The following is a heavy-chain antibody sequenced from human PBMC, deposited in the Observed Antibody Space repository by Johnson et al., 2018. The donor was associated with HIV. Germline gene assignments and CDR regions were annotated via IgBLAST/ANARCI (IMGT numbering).Heavy chain of an antibody. V-gene: IGHV3-9*01. CDR3: ARDRGLPGVAEAGNAFDI. CDR1: GFTFDDYA. D-gene: IGHD6-13*01. J-gene: IGHJ3*02. CDR2: ISWNSGSI. Sequence: VQLVESGGGVVRPGGSQRLSCVASGFTFDDYAMHWVRQAPGKGLEWVSGISWNSGSIGYADSVKGRFTISRDNSKNTLYLQMNSLRAEDTAVYYCARDRGLPGVAEAGNAFDIWGQGTMVTVSS.